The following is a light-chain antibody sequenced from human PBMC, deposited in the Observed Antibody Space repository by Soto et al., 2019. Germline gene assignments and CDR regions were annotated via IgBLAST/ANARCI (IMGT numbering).Light chain of an antibody. Sequence: IQLTRSPPSMSASVGDRVTFTGRASQGISSSLACYQQQPGKAPKLLIYAASTLQSGVPSRFSSSGSGTDFTITISSLQPEDFEPYCSQPLHSSPFTFGQGKRLEIK. V-gene: IGKV1-9*01. CDR2: AAS. CDR1: QGISSS. CDR3: QPLHSSPFT. J-gene: IGKJ5*01.